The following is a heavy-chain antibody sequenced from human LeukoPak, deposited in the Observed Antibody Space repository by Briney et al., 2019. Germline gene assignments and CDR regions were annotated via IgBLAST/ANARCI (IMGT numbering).Heavy chain of an antibody. CDR1: GYTFTSYG. Sequence: ASVKVSCKASGYTFTSYGISWVRQAPGQGLEWMGWISAYNGNTNYAQKLQGRVTMTTDTSTSTAYMELRSLRSDDTAVYYCALRYCSGGTCYQYFDYWGQGTLVTVSS. J-gene: IGHJ4*02. CDR2: ISAYNGNT. V-gene: IGHV1-18*01. D-gene: IGHD2-15*01. CDR3: ALRYCSGGTCYQYFDY.